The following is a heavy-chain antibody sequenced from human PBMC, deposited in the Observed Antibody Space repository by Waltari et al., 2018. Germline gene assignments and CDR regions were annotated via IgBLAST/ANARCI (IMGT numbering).Heavy chain of an antibody. V-gene: IGHV4-38-2*01. CDR1: GYSISSGYY. CDR2: IYHSGST. D-gene: IGHD3-3*01. J-gene: IGHJ3*02. Sequence: QVQLQESGPGLVKPSETLSLTCAVSGYSISSGYYWGWIRQPPGKGLEWIGSIYHSGSTYYNPSLKSRVTISVDTSKNQFSLKLSSVTAADTAVYYCASRYYDFWTREESHLIGGLNDAFDIWGQGTMVTVSS. CDR3: ASRYYDFWTREESHLIGGLNDAFDI.